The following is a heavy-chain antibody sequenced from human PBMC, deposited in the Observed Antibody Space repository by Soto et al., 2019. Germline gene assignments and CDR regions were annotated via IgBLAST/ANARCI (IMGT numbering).Heavy chain of an antibody. CDR1: GFTFSGSA. CDR3: TKSLYYYDSSGYYVDY. Sequence: GGSLRLSCAASGFTFSGSAMHRVRQASGKGLEWVGRIRSKANSYATAYAASVKGRFTVSRDDSKNTAYLQMNSLKTEDTAVYYCTKSLYYYDSSGYYVDYWGQGTLVTVSS. CDR2: IRSKANSYAT. J-gene: IGHJ4*02. V-gene: IGHV3-73*01. D-gene: IGHD3-22*01.